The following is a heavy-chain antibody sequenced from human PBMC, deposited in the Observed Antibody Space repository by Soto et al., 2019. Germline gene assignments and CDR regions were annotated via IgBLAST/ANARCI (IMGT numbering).Heavy chain of an antibody. CDR1: GFTFSSYA. CDR3: AKDRGSSSWPYWYFDL. Sequence: GGSLRLSCAASGFTFSSYAMSWVRQAPGKGLEWVSAISGSGGSTYYADSVKGRFTISRDNSKNTLYLQMNSLRAEDTAVYYCAKDRGSSSWPYWYFDLWGRGTLVTVSS. D-gene: IGHD6-13*01. J-gene: IGHJ2*01. V-gene: IGHV3-23*01. CDR2: ISGSGGST.